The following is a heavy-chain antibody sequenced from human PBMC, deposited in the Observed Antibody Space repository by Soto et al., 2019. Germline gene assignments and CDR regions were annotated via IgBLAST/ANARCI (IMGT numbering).Heavy chain of an antibody. CDR2: ISYSGST. CDR1: GVSIISDGYY. D-gene: IGHD2-2*01. CDR3: VRLAGYGRCTSCYGYYGMDV. Sequence: SETLSLTCTVSGVSIISDGYYWVLIRQSPEKGLEWIASISYSGSTYYNPTLKSRLIISVDTSKSQFSLKLSSVTAADTAVYYCVRLAGYGRCTSCYGYYGMDVWGQGTTVYVAS. V-gene: IGHV4-39*01. J-gene: IGHJ6*02.